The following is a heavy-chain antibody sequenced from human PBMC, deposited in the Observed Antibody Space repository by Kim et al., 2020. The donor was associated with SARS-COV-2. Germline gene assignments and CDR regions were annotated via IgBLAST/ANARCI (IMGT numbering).Heavy chain of an antibody. Sequence: PSLKSRVTISVDTSKNQFSLKLSSVTAADTAVYYCARGVAYYYYYGMDVWGQGTTVTVSS. D-gene: IGHD5-12*01. CDR3: ARGVAYYYYYGMDV. J-gene: IGHJ6*02. V-gene: IGHV4-59*09.